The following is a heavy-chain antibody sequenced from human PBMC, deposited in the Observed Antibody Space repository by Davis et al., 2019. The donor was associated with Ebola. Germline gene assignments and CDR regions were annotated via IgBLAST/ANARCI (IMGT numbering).Heavy chain of an antibody. CDR3: ATRGRIAAAGKGSNWFDP. V-gene: IGHV1-8*03. CDR1: GYTFTSYD. CDR2: MNPNSGNT. D-gene: IGHD6-13*01. Sequence: ASVKVSCKASGYTFTSYDINWVRQATGQGLEWMGWMNPNSGNTGYAQKFQGRVTITRNTAISTAYMELSSLRSEDTAVYYCATRGRIAAAGKGSNWFDPWGQGTLVTVSS. J-gene: IGHJ5*02.